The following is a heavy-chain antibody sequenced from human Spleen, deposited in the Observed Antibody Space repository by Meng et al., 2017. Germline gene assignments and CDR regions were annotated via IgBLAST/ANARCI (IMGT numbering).Heavy chain of an antibody. CDR2: IHYSGST. CDR1: GGSISSYY. J-gene: IGHJ4*02. D-gene: IGHD2-15*01. CDR3: ARIHRYCSGGSCSLLDY. V-gene: IGHV4-59*01. Sequence: QVQLQESGPGLVKPSETLSLTCTVSGGSISSYYWSWIRQPPGKGLEWIGFIHYSGSTKYNPSLKSRVTISVDTSENQFSLKLNSVTAADTAVYYCARIHRYCSGGSCSLLDYWGQGTLVTVSS.